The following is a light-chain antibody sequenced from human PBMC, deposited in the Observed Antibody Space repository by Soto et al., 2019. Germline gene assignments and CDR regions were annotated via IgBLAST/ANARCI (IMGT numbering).Light chain of an antibody. V-gene: IGLV1-44*01. J-gene: IGLJ1*01. CDR1: SSNIGGHP. CDR3: AAWDDSLNVYV. CDR2: STN. Sequence: QSVLPQPPSASGTPGQRVTISCSGSSSNIGGHPVNWYQQLPGTAPKLLISSTNQRPSGVPDRFSGSKSGTSASLAISGLQSEDEADYYCAAWDDSLNVYVFGSGTKLTVL.